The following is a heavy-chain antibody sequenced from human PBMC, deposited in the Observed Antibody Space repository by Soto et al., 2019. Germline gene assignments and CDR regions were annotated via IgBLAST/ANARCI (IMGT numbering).Heavy chain of an antibody. V-gene: IGHV5-51*01. Sequence: GESLKISCKGSGYSFTSYWIGWVRQMPGKGLEWMGIIYPGDSDTRYSPSFQGQVTISADKSISTAYLQWSSLKASDTAMYYCARLHVVGPAATSFDYWGQGTLVTVSS. J-gene: IGHJ4*02. CDR1: GYSFTSYW. D-gene: IGHD2-2*01. CDR3: ARLHVVGPAATSFDY. CDR2: IYPGDSDT.